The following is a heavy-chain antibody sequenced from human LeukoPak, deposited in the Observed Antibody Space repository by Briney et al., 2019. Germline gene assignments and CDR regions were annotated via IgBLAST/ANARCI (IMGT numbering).Heavy chain of an antibody. V-gene: IGHV4-59*01. D-gene: IGHD6-13*01. CDR2: IYYSGST. Sequence: KASETLSLTCTVSGGSISTYYWTWIRQPPGQGLEWIGYIYYSGSTNYNTSLKSRVTTSVDTSKNQFSLKLTSVTAADTAVYYCARGAVAGYLNAPLDYWGQGTLVTVSS. J-gene: IGHJ4*02. CDR3: ARGAVAGYLNAPLDY. CDR1: GGSISTYY.